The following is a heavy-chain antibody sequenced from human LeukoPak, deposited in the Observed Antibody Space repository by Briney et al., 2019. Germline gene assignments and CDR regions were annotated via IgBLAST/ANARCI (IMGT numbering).Heavy chain of an antibody. V-gene: IGHV4-39*07. J-gene: IGHJ4*02. CDR3: ASLGVYDSSGYYY. CDR2: IYYSGST. CDR1: GGSISSSSYN. Sequence: SETLSLTCTVSGGSISSSSYNWGWIRQPPGKGLEWIGSIYYSGSTYYNPSLKSRVTISVDTSKNQFSLKLSSVTAADTAVYYCASLGVYDSSGYYYWGQGTLVTVSS. D-gene: IGHD3-22*01.